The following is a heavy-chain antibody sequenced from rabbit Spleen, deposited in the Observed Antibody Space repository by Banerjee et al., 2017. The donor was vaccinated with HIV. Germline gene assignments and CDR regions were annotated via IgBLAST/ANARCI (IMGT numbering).Heavy chain of an antibody. J-gene: IGHJ6*01. Sequence: QEQLVESGGGLVKPGASLTLICTASGFSFSSGDDMSWVRQAPGKGLEWIGFIYTGNGKNYYASWAKGRFTISKPSSTTVTLQMTSLTAADTATYFCARSTYGYDDYVDLYYAAMDLWGPGTLVTVS. CDR1: GFSFSSGDD. D-gene: IGHD6-1*01. V-gene: IGHV1S45*01. CDR3: ARSTYGYDDYVDLYYAAMDL. CDR2: IYTGNGKN.